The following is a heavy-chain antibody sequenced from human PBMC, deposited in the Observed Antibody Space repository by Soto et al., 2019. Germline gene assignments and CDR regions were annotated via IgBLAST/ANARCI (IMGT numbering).Heavy chain of an antibody. D-gene: IGHD2-21*01. V-gene: IGHV1-2*02. CDR1: GYTFTGYY. CDR3: ARVTGDGYQKSSCYFDY. J-gene: IGHJ4*02. CDR2: INPNSGGT. Sequence: QVQLVQSGAEVKKPGASVKVSCKASGYTFTGYYMHWVRQAPGQGLEWMGWINPNSGGTNYAQKFQGRVTMTRDTSISTAYMELSRLRSDDTALYYCARVTGDGYQKSSCYFDYWGQGTLVTVSS.